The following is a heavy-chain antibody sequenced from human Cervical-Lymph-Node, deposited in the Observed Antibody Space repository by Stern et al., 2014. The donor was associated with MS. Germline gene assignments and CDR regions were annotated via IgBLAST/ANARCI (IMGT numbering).Heavy chain of an antibody. J-gene: IGHJ6*02. V-gene: IGHV1-2*02. CDR2: INPNSGGT. CDR3: ARGPNEHWGGHYHSNGLDV. CDR1: GYAFNSYY. Sequence: QVHLVESGAEVKKPGASVTVSCTASGYAFNSYYLHWVRQAPGQGLEWMGWINPNSGGTAYAPRFHGRVSMTRDTSIITAYMELTGLTSDDTAVYYCARGPNEHWGGHYHSNGLDVWGLGTTVTVSS. D-gene: IGHD7-27*01.